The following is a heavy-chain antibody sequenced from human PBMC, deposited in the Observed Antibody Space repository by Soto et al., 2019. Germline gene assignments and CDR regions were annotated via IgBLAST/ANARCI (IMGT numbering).Heavy chain of an antibody. D-gene: IGHD6-19*01. CDR2: VYYTGST. CDR1: GGSISGSY. CDR3: ARSVAVPGAHIDY. V-gene: IGHV4-59*01. J-gene: IGHJ4*02. Sequence: SETLSLTCSFSGGSISGSYWSWMRPSPGKGLEWLGYVYYTGSTNYSPSLRSRVSISVDTSKNEFSLRLSSVTAADTAVYFCARSVAVPGAHIDYWGQGTQVTVS.